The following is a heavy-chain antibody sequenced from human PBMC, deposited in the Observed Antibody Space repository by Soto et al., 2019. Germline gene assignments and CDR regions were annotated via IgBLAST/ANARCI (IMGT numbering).Heavy chain of an antibody. CDR2: ISYDGINK. CDR3: AKDRYYFDNSGYYYYFDY. CDR1: GFSFDTYG. J-gene: IGHJ4*02. V-gene: IGHV3-30*18. Sequence: GGSLRLSCAASGFSFDTYGIHWVRQAPCKGLEWVAVISYDGINKYYGDSVKGRFTISRDISKNTLFLQMNSLRAEDTAVYYCAKDRYYFDNSGYYYYFDYWGQGTLVTVSS. D-gene: IGHD3-22*01.